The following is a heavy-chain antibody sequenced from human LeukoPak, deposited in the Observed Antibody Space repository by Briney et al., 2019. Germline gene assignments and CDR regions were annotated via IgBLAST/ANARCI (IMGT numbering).Heavy chain of an antibody. J-gene: IGHJ3*02. CDR1: GFTFDDYG. Sequence: GRSLRPSCAASGFTFDDYGMSWVRQAPGKGLEWVSGINWNGGSTGYADSMKGRFTISRDNAKNSLYLQMNSLRGEDTALYYWARAGSGSYYRDAFDIWGQGTMVTVSS. CDR2: INWNGGST. CDR3: ARAGSGSYYRDAFDI. D-gene: IGHD1-26*01. V-gene: IGHV3-20*04.